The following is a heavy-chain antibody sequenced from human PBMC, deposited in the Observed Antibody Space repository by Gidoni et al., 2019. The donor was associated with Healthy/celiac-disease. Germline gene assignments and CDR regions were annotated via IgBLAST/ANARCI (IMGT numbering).Heavy chain of an antibody. D-gene: IGHD6-19*01. J-gene: IGHJ4*02. CDR2: IYWNDDK. Sequence: QITLKESGPTLVKPTQTPTLTCTFSWFSLNNSGVGVGWIRQPQGKDLEWLACIYWNDDKRYSPSLKSRHTITKDTSKNQVVLTMTNMDPVDTATYYCARLPAYSRGWYRDFDYWGQGTLVTVSS. CDR1: WFSLNNSGVG. CDR3: ARLPAYSRGWYRDFDY. V-gene: IGHV2-5*01.